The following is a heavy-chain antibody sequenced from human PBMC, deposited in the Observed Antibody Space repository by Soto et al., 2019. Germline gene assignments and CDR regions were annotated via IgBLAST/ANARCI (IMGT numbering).Heavy chain of an antibody. CDR1: GYTFTSYG. CDR3: ATTFAVRSAAGY. J-gene: IGHJ4*02. V-gene: IGHV1-18*01. CDR2: ISAYNGNT. Sequence: QVQLVQSGAEVKKPGASVKVSCKASGYTFTSYGISWVRQAPGQGLEWMGWISAYNGNTNYAQKLQGRVTMTTDTSTSTAYMELRSLSSADTAVYSCATTFAVRSAAGYWGRGALVTVSS. D-gene: IGHD3-16*01.